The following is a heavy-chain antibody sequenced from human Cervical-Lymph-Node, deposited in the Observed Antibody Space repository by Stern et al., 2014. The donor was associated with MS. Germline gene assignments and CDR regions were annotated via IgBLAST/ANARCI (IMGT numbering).Heavy chain of an antibody. CDR2: IIPVLGVP. J-gene: IGHJ3*01. CDR3: AKGEGDYGEADAFDL. CDR1: GGTLNSYA. Sequence: QVQLVESGAEMKKPWSSVKVSCKASGGTLNSYALSWVRQAPGQGLEWMGRIIPVLGVPSYAQKFRGRVTISADTSPTTVYMDLTSLTSEDTAVYYCAKGEGDYGEADAFDLWGQGTMVTVSS. D-gene: IGHD4-17*01. V-gene: IGHV1-69*09.